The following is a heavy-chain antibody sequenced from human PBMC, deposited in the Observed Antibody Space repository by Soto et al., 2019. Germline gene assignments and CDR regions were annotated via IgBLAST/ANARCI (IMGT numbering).Heavy chain of an antibody. CDR3: ARGLPQIGRFDF. CDR1: GVSMSGYY. D-gene: IGHD1-26*01. J-gene: IGHJ5*01. CDR2: VYYTGTT. V-gene: IGHV4-59*01. Sequence: SETLSLTCTVSGVSMSGYYWSWIRQTPGKGLQWIGYVYYTGTTNYNPSLRGRVTVSLDTSKNQFSLRLTSVTAADTAVYYCARGLPQIGRFDFWGQGTLVTVSS.